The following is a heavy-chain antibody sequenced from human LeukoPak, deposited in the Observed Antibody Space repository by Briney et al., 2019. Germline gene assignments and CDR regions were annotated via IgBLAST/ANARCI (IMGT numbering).Heavy chain of an antibody. Sequence: GGSLRLSCAASGFTVSSNYMSWVRQAPGKGLEWVSVIYSGGSTYYADSVKGRFTISRDNSKNTLYLQMNSLRAEDTAVYYCARRWTVTTPSDYWGQGTLVTVSS. J-gene: IGHJ4*02. D-gene: IGHD4-17*01. V-gene: IGHV3-53*01. CDR1: GFTVSSNY. CDR2: IYSGGST. CDR3: ARRWTVTTPSDY.